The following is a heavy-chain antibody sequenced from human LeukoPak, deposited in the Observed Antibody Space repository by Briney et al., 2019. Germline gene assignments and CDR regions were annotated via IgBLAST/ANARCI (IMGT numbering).Heavy chain of an antibody. CDR2: ISGLGGST. CDR1: GFTFSSYA. D-gene: IGHD6-13*01. V-gene: IGHV3-23*01. J-gene: IGHJ4*02. CDR3: ARDVEARISAAGTFDY. Sequence: PGGSLRLSCAASGFTFSSYAMSWVRQAPGKGLEWVSVISGLGGSTYYADSAKGRFAISRDNSKNTLWLQMNSLRADDTAIYYCARDVEARISAAGTFDYWGQGSLVTVSS.